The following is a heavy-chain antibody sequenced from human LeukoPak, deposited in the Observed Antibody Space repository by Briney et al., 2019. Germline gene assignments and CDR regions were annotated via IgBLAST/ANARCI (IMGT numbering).Heavy chain of an antibody. Sequence: KPGGSLRLSCAASGFTFSSYSMNWVRQAPGKGLEWVSSISSNSSYIYYADSVKGRFTISRDNAKNSLYLQMNSLRAEDTAVYYCARVVAVAGRAFDIWGQGTMVTVSS. J-gene: IGHJ3*02. CDR3: ARVVAVAGRAFDI. CDR2: ISSNSSYI. CDR1: GFTFSSYS. D-gene: IGHD6-19*01. V-gene: IGHV3-21*01.